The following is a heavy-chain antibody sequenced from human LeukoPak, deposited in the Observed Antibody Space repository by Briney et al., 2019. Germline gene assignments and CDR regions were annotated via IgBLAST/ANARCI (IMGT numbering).Heavy chain of an antibody. CDR3: AREKYYYDSSGYYSVTDDY. CDR2: IYYSGST. J-gene: IGHJ4*02. Sequence: SETLSLTCTVSGGSISSSSYYWGWIRQPPGKGLEWIGSIYYSGSTYYNPSLKSRVTISVDTSKNQFSLKLSSVTAADTAVYYCAREKYYYDSSGYYSVTDDYWGQGTLVTVSS. V-gene: IGHV4-39*07. CDR1: GGSISSSSYY. D-gene: IGHD3-22*01.